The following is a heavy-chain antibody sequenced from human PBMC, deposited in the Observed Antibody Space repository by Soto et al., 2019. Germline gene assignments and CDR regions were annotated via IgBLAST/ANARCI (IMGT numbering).Heavy chain of an antibody. Sequence: QVQLVQSGAEVKKPGASVKVSCKASGYTFTRYDINWVRQATGQGLEWMGWMNPNSGNTGYAQKFQGIVTMTRNTSISTAYLELSSLRSEDTAVYYCARESRGSYSPGSDDYWGQGTLVTVSS. V-gene: IGHV1-8*01. J-gene: IGHJ4*02. D-gene: IGHD1-26*01. CDR1: GYTFTRYD. CDR2: MNPNSGNT. CDR3: ARESRGSYSPGSDDY.